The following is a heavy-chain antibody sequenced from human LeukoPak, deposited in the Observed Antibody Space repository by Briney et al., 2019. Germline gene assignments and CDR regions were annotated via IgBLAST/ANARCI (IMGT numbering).Heavy chain of an antibody. CDR3: ARGRIAVAGKGYFQY. D-gene: IGHD6-19*01. V-gene: IGHV4-34*01. CDR1: GGSFSGYY. Sequence: SETLSLTCAVYGGSFSGYYWSWIRQPPEKGLEWIGEINHSGSTNYNPSLKSRVTISVDTSKNQFSLKLSSVTAADTAVYYCARGRIAVAGKGYFQYWGQGTLVTVSS. J-gene: IGHJ1*01. CDR2: INHSGST.